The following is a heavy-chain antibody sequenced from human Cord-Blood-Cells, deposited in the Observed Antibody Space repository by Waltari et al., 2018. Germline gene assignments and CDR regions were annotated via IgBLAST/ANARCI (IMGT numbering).Heavy chain of an antibody. J-gene: IGHJ3*02. CDR2: ISSISSTI. V-gene: IGHV3-48*01. CDR3: ARDILTGADAFDI. D-gene: IGHD7-27*01. CDR1: GFTFSSYS. Sequence: EVQLVESGGGLVQPGGSLRLSCAASGFTFSSYSMYWVRQAPGKGLEWVSYISSISSTIYYADSVKGRFTISRDNAKNSLYLQMNSLRAEDTAVYYCARDILTGADAFDIWGQGTMVTVSS.